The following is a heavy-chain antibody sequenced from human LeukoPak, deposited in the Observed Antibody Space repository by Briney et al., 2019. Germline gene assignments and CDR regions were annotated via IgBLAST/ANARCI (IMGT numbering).Heavy chain of an antibody. Sequence: SETLSLTCTVSGDSISTSSYYWGWIRQPPGKGLEWIGSIYYTGSTYYNPSLKSRVTISVDTSKNQFSLKLSSVTAADTAFYYCARAHLFLDHGDHPAVGNWFAPRGQGTLVTVS. CDR1: GDSISTSSYY. J-gene: IGHJ5*02. CDR2: IYYTGST. V-gene: IGHV4-39*07. CDR3: ARAHLFLDHGDHPAVGNWFAP. D-gene: IGHD4-17*01.